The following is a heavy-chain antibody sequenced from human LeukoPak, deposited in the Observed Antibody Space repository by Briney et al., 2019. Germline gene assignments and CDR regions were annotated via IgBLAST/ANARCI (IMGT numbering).Heavy chain of an antibody. D-gene: IGHD3-22*01. CDR3: ARGNYYDSSGLPFDH. J-gene: IGHJ4*02. CDR1: GGSISSGGYY. V-gene: IGHV4-30-2*01. Sequence: SQTLSLTCAVSGGSISSGGYYWSWIRQPPGKGLEWIGEINHSGSANYYPSLKSRVTMSVDTSKNQFSLNLSSVTAADTAVYYCARGNYYDSSGLPFDHWGQGTLVTVSS. CDR2: INHSGSA.